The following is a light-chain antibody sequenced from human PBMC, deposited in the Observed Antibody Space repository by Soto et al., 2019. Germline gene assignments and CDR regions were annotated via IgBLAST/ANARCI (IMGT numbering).Light chain of an antibody. CDR1: SGHSSYA. CDR3: QTWSTGIRV. J-gene: IGLJ3*02. CDR2: LNSDGSH. V-gene: IGLV4-69*01. Sequence: QLVLTQSPSASASLGASVKLTCTLSSGHSSYAIAWHQQQPEKGPRYLMKLNSDGSHSKGDGIPDRFSGSSSGAERYLTISSLPSEDEADYYCQTWSTGIRVFGGGTKVTVL.